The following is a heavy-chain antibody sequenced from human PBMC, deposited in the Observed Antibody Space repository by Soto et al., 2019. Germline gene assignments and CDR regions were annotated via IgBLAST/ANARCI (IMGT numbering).Heavy chain of an antibody. CDR2: IYWDDDK. Sequence: QITLKESGPTLVKPTQTLTLTCTFSGFSLSTSGVGVGWIRQPPGKALEWLALIYWDDDKRYSPSLKSRLTITKDTSKNQVVLTMTNMDPVDTATYYCAHSFVHPGRFLEWSKLNWFDPWGQGTLVTVSS. CDR3: AHSFVHPGRFLEWSKLNWFDP. D-gene: IGHD3-3*01. CDR1: GFSLSTSGVG. V-gene: IGHV2-5*02. J-gene: IGHJ5*02.